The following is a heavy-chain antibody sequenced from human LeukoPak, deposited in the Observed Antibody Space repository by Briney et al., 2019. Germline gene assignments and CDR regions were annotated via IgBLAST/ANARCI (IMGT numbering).Heavy chain of an antibody. Sequence: GGSLRLSCAASGFTFDDYAMHWVRQAPGKGLEWVSLISGDGGSTYYADSVKGRLTISRDNSKNSLYLQMNSLRTEDTALYYCAKDGDWGSGFDYWGQGTLVTVSS. CDR1: GFTFDDYA. CDR2: ISGDGGST. D-gene: IGHD7-27*01. CDR3: AKDGDWGSGFDY. V-gene: IGHV3-43*02. J-gene: IGHJ4*02.